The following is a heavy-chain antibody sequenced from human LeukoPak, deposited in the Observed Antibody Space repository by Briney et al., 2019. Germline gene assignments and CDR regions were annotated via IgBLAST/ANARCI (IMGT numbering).Heavy chain of an antibody. CDR2: IYPGDSDT. CDR1: GSTFTRYW. CDR3: ARRGGSSWVATGDFDY. V-gene: IGHV5-51*01. J-gene: IGHJ4*02. Sequence: LGESLQISCKGSGSTFTRYWIAWVRQLPGKGLEWMGIIYPGDSDTRYSPSFQGQVTISADKSISTAYLQWSSLKASDTAIYYCARRGGSSWVATGDFDYWGQGTLVTVSS. D-gene: IGHD6-13*01.